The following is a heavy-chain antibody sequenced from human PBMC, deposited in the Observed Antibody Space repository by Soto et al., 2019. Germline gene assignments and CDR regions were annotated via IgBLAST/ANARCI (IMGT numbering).Heavy chain of an antibody. J-gene: IGHJ3*02. CDR1: GGSISSSSYY. CDR3: ARHLLGYCSGGSCSALGAFDI. Sequence: SETLCLTCTVSGGSISSSSYYWGWIRQPPGKGLECIGSIYYSGSTYYNPSLKSRVTISVDTSKNKFSLKLSSVTAADTAVYYCARHLLGYCSGGSCSALGAFDIWGQGTMVTVSS. D-gene: IGHD2-15*01. CDR2: IYYSGST. V-gene: IGHV4-39*01.